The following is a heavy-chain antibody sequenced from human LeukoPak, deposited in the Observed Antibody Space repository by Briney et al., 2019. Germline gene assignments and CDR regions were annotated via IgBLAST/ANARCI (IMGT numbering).Heavy chain of an antibody. J-gene: IGHJ4*02. CDR1: GYTFTGYF. V-gene: IGHV1-2*02. CDR3: ARLATTLIPFDY. D-gene: IGHD1-1*01. Sequence: ASVKVSCKASGYTFTGYFVHWVRQAPGQGLEWMGWINPNSGGTNYAQKFQGRVTLTRDTSISTAYMELSRLSSDDTAVYYCARLATTLIPFDYWGQGTLVTVSP. CDR2: INPNSGGT.